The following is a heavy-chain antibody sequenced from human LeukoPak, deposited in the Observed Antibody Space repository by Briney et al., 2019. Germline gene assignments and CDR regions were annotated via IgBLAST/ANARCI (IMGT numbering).Heavy chain of an antibody. Sequence: SVKVSCKASGGTFSSYAIMWVRQAPGQGLEWMGRIIPIFGTANYAQKFQGRVTITTDKSTSTAYMELSSLRAEDTAVYYCATGNSYDGSDYYFPFDYWGQGTLVTVSS. D-gene: IGHD3-22*01. CDR2: IIPIFGTA. J-gene: IGHJ4*02. CDR3: ATGNSYDGSDYYFPFDY. CDR1: GGTFSSYA. V-gene: IGHV1-69*05.